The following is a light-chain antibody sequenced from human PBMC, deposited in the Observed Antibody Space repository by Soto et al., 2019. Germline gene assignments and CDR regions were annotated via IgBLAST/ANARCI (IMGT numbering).Light chain of an antibody. CDR2: GAS. CDR1: QSVSSN. CDR3: QQYNNWPQT. V-gene: IGKV3-15*01. J-gene: IGKJ1*01. Sequence: ETVLTQSPATLSVSPGERATLSCLASQSVSSNLAWYQQKPGQAPRLLIFGASARATGIPARFSGSGSGTEFTLTISSLQSEDFEVYYCQQYNNWPQTFGQGTKVDIK.